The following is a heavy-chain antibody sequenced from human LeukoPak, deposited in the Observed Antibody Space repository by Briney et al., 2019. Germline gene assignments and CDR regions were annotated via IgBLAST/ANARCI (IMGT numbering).Heavy chain of an antibody. CDR1: GGSISSYY. J-gene: IGHJ4*02. D-gene: IGHD6-13*01. Sequence: PSETLSLTCTVSGGSISSYYWSWIRQPAGKGLEWIGRIYTSGSTNYNPSLKSRVTMSVDTSKNQFSLKLSSVTAADTAVYYCARDRGSSWEGTFDYWGQGTLVTVSS. CDR3: ARDRGSSWEGTFDY. V-gene: IGHV4-4*07. CDR2: IYTSGST.